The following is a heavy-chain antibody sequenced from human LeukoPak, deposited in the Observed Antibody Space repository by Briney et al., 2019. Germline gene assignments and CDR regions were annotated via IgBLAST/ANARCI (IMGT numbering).Heavy chain of an antibody. CDR2: ISHDGSES. Sequence: GGSLRLSCAASGFTFTSYGMHWVRQAPGKGLEWVSFISHDGSESFHTESVKGRFTISRDNFKNTVDLQVSGLKEEDTAVYYCARDWGQRGVGATLANWGQGTLVIVSS. CDR1: GFTFTSYG. D-gene: IGHD1-26*01. V-gene: IGHV3-30*19. J-gene: IGHJ4*02. CDR3: ARDWGQRGVGATLAN.